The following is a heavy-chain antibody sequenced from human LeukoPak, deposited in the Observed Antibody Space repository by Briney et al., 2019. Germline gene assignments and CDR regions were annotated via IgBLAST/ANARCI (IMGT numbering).Heavy chain of an antibody. J-gene: IGHJ6*02. D-gene: IGHD3-9*01. V-gene: IGHV4-59*01. CDR2: ISSSGNT. Sequence: PSETLSLTCTASGGSISSYDWNWVRQSTGKGLEWIAYISSSGNTNYNPSLRSRVTISTDMSKNQFSLQLTSVTAADTAVYYCASFDRTWRNGMDVWGQGTTVTVSS. CDR1: GGSISSYD. CDR3: ASFDRTWRNGMDV.